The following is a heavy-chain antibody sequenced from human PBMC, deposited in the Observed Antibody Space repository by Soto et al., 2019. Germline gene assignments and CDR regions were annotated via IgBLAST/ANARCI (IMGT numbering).Heavy chain of an antibody. J-gene: IGHJ4*02. CDR3: ARGPAATAFYFDY. D-gene: IGHD6-25*01. CDR2: ISGTDTA. CDR1: GFTFRSFS. V-gene: IGHV3-48*02. Sequence: GGSLRLSCVASGFTFRSFSLNWVRQAPGKGLEWVSYISGTDTAYYADSVKGRFTISRDSAKNSVYLHMTSVREEDTAVYYCARGPAATAFYFDYWGQGTPVTV.